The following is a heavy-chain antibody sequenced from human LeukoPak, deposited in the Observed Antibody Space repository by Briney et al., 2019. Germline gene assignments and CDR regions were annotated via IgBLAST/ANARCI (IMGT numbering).Heavy chain of an antibody. CDR3: ATYYYDSSGYYYPRDY. CDR1: GGTFSSYA. J-gene: IGHJ4*02. D-gene: IGHD3-22*01. Sequence: SVKVSCKASGGTFSSYAISWVRQAPGQGLEWMGGIIPIFGTANYAQKFKGRVTITADESTSTAYMELSSLRSEDTAVYYCATYYYDSSGYYYPRDYWGQGTLVTVSS. V-gene: IGHV1-69*13. CDR2: IIPIFGTA.